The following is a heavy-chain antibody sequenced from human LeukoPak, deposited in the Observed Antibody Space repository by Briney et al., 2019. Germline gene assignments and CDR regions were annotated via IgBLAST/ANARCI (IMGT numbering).Heavy chain of an antibody. D-gene: IGHD6-19*01. V-gene: IGHV3-48*01. CDR3: ARDLGSSGWYEDWFDP. J-gene: IGHJ5*02. CDR1: GFTFSSYS. CDR2: ISSSSSTI. Sequence: GGSLRLSCAASGFTFSSYSKNWVRQAPGKGLEWVSYISSSSSTIYYADSVKGRFTVSRDNAKNSLYLQMNSLRAEDTAVYYCARDLGSSGWYEDWFDPWGQGTLVTVSS.